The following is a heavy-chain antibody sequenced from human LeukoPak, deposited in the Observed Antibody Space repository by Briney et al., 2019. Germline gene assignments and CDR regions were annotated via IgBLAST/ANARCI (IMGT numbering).Heavy chain of an antibody. CDR3: ARDQEGFDY. CDR1: GYTFTSNY. CDR2: IYPRDGST. V-gene: IGHV1-46*01. Sequence: ASVKVSCKASGYTFTSNYIHWVRRAPGQGLEWMGMIYPRDGSTSYAQKFQGRVTVTRATSTSTVHMELSGLRSEDTAVYYCARDQEGFDYWGQGTLVTVSS. J-gene: IGHJ4*02.